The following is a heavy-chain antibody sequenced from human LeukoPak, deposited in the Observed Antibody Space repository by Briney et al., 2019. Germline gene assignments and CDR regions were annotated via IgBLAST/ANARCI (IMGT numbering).Heavy chain of an antibody. CDR2: ISGSGGST. CDR3: ASRYDILTGYPY. CDR1: RFTFSSYA. V-gene: IGHV3-23*01. J-gene: IGHJ4*02. Sequence: PGGSLRLSCAASRFTFSSYAMSWVRQAPGKGLEWVSAISGSGGSTYYADSVKGRFTISRDNSKNTLYLQMNSLRAEDTAVYYCASRYDILTGYPYWGQGTLVTVSS. D-gene: IGHD3-9*01.